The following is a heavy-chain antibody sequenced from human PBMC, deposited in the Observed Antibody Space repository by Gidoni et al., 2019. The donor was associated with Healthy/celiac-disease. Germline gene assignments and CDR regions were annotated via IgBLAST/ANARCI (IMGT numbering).Heavy chain of an antibody. CDR3: TTVTGDPR. D-gene: IGHD7-27*01. CDR2: IKSKADGGTT. Sequence: EVQLVESGGGWVKPGGSLRYPWAASGFTFSNAWMNWGRQDPGKGLEWVGRIKSKADGGTTDYAAPVKGRFTISRDDSKNTLFLQMNGLETEDTAVYYCTTVTGDPRWGQGTLVTVSS. CDR1: GFTFSNAW. V-gene: IGHV3-15*01. J-gene: IGHJ4*02.